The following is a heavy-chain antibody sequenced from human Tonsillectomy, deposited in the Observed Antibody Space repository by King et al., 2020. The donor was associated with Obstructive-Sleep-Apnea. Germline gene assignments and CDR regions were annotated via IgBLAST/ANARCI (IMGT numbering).Heavy chain of an antibody. CDR3: ARDYCSSTSCYGARHYFDY. D-gene: IGHD2-2*01. J-gene: IGHJ4*02. V-gene: IGHV4-59*01. Sequence: QLQESGPGLVKPSETLSLTCTVSGGSISSYYWSWIRQPPGKGLEWIGYIYYSGSTNYNPSLKSRVTISVDKSKNQFSLKLSSVTAADTAVYYCARDYCSSTSCYGARHYFDYWGQGTLVTVSS. CDR2: IYYSGST. CDR1: GGSISSYY.